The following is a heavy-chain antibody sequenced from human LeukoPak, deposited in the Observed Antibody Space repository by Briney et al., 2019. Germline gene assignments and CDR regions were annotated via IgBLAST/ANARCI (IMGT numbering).Heavy chain of an antibody. Sequence: GRSLRLSCVASGFTFDDYAIHWVRQAPGRGLEWVSDISWNRGSIGYADSVKGRFTISRDNAKNSLYLKMSSLRAEDTALYYCAKEKGYYGLGTPFDYWGQGTLVTVSS. CDR2: ISWNRGSI. D-gene: IGHD3-10*01. V-gene: IGHV3-9*01. CDR1: GFTFDDYA. CDR3: AKEKGYYGLGTPFDY. J-gene: IGHJ4*02.